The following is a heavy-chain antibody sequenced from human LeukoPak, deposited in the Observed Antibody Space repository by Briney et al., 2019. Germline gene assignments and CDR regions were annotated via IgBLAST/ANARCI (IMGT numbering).Heavy chain of an antibody. V-gene: IGHV3-23*01. CDR2: ISGSGGTT. CDR1: GFTFSSYG. D-gene: IGHD3-22*01. Sequence: GGSLRLSCAASGFTFSSYGMSWVRQAPGKGLEWVSAISGSGGTTYYADSVKGRFTISRDNSKNSLYLQMNSLRAEDTAVYYCARKAGSYYYDSSGYFDYWGQGTLVTVSS. CDR3: ARKAGSYYYDSSGYFDY. J-gene: IGHJ4*02.